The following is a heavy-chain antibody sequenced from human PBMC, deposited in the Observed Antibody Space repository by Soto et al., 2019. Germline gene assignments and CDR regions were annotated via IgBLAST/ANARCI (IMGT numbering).Heavy chain of an antibody. CDR2: ISAYNGNT. J-gene: IGHJ6*02. CDR1: GYTFTSYG. V-gene: IGHV1-18*04. CDR3: ARDDVDTAMLFVGLKYYYYGMDV. Sequence: AASVKVSRKASGYTFTSYGISWVRQAPGQGLEWMGWISAYNGNTNYAQKLQGRVTMTTDTSTSTAYMELRSLRSDDTAVYYCARDDVDTAMLFVGLKYYYYGMDVWGQGTTVTVSS. D-gene: IGHD5-18*01.